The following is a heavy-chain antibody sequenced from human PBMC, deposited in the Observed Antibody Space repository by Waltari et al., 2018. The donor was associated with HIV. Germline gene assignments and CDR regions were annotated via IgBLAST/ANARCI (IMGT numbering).Heavy chain of an antibody. J-gene: IGHJ4*02. CDR1: GGSISSGGYY. V-gene: IGHV4-31*03. Sequence: QVQLQESGPGLVKPSQTLSLTCTVSGGSISSGGYYWSWIRQHPGKGLEWIGYIYYSGSTYYNPSLKSRVTIAVDTSKNQFSLKLSSVTAADTAVYYCARYGDSGSDFDYWGQGTLVTVSS. CDR2: IYYSGST. D-gene: IGHD5-12*01. CDR3: ARYGDSGSDFDY.